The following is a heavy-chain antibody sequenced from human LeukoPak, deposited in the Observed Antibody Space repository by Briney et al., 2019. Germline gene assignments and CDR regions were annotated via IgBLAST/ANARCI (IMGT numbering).Heavy chain of an antibody. CDR1: GFTFSNYA. J-gene: IGHJ4*02. Sequence: GGSLRLSCEASGFTFSNYATSWVRQAPGRGLEWVSGINDSGENTLYADSVKGRFTISRDNSKSTLYLQMDSLRVEYTAVYYCATDRGAVTGFHDYWGQGTLVTVSS. V-gene: IGHV3-23*01. CDR3: ATDRGAVTGFHDY. CDR2: INDSGENT. D-gene: IGHD6-19*01.